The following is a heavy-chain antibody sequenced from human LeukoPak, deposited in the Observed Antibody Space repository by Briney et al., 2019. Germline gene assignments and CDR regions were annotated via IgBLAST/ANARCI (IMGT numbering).Heavy chain of an antibody. CDR1: GFTFSSYV. J-gene: IGHJ3*02. Sequence: PGRSLRLSCAAPGFTFSSYVMHWVRQAPGKGLEWVAVIWYDGSNKYYAASVNGRFTISRDNSKNTLYLQVNSLRAEDTAVYYGAKWSGRDYGSGSGAFDIWGQGTMVTVSS. CDR3: AKWSGRDYGSGSGAFDI. CDR2: IWYDGSNK. V-gene: IGHV3-33*06. D-gene: IGHD3-10*01.